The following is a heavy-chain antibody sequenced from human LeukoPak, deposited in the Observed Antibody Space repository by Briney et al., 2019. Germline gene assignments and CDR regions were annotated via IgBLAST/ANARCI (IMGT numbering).Heavy chain of an antibody. CDR1: GFTFGDYA. CDR2: IRSKAYGGTT. J-gene: IGHJ4*02. Sequence: PGRSLRLSCTASGFTFGDYAMSWFRQAQGKWLEWVGFIRSKAYGGTTEYAATVKGRFTISRDDSKSSVYLQMNSLTTEDTAVYYCTREHSYYYDNSGSDYWGQGTLVTVSS. CDR3: TREHSYYYDNSGSDY. D-gene: IGHD3-22*01. V-gene: IGHV3-49*03.